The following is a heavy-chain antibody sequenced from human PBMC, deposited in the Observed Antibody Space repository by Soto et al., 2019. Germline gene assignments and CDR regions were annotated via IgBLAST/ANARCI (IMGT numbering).Heavy chain of an antibody. CDR2: IYYSGST. D-gene: IGHD6-6*01. CDR1: GGSVSSGSYY. V-gene: IGHV4-61*01. Sequence: SETLSLTCTVSGGSVSSGSYYWSWIRQPPGKGLEWIGYIYYSGSTNYNPSLKSRVTISVNTSKNQFSLKLSSVTAADTAVYYCAREYSSSSSFDYWGQGTLVTVSS. CDR3: AREYSSSSSFDY. J-gene: IGHJ4*02.